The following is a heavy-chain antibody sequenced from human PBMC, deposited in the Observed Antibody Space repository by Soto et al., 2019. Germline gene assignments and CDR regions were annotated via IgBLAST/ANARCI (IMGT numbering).Heavy chain of an antibody. CDR1: GYTFTGYY. CDR3: ARGYCSSTSCYLRGYWFDP. V-gene: IGHV1-2*02. J-gene: IGHJ5*02. D-gene: IGHD2-2*01. Sequence: ASVKVSCKASGYTFTGYYIHWVRQAPGQGLEWMGWINPNSGGTNYAQKFQGRVTMTRDTSISTAYMELSRLRSDDTAVYYCARGYCSSTSCYLRGYWFDPWGQGTMVTVYS. CDR2: INPNSGGT.